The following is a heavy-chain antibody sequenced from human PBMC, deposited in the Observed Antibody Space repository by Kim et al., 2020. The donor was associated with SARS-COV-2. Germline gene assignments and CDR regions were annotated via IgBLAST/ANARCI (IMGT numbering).Heavy chain of an antibody. D-gene: IGHD3-22*01. CDR2: MNPNSGNT. J-gene: IGHJ4*02. V-gene: IGHV1-8*01. Sequence: ASVKVSCKDSGYTFTSYDINWVRQATGQGLEWMGWMNPNSGNTGYAQKFQGRVTMTRNTSISTAYMELSSLRSEDTDVYYCARGTYYYDSSGYYLGIYWGQGTLVTVSS. CDR3: ARGTYYYDSSGYYLGIY. CDR1: GYTFTSYD.